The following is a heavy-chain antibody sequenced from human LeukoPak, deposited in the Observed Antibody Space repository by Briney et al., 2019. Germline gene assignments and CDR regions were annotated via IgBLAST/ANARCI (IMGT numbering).Heavy chain of an antibody. CDR2: ISTYNGNT. CDR3: ATPRKGDSSGDY. CDR1: GYSFPSYG. Sequence: GASVKVSCKASGYSFPSYGISWVRQAPGQGLEWMGWISTYNGNTNYAQKFQGRVTMTTDTSTTTAYMELRSLRSDDTAVYYCATPRKGDSSGDYWGQGTLVTVSS. J-gene: IGHJ4*02. D-gene: IGHD6-19*01. V-gene: IGHV1-18*04.